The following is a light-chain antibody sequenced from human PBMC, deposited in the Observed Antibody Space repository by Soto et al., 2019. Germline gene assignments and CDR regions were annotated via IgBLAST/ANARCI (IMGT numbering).Light chain of an antibody. V-gene: IGKV1-39*01. J-gene: IGKJ3*01. CDR1: QSISSY. Sequence: DIQMTQSPSSLSASVGDRVTITCRASQSISSYLSWYQQKPGKAPKLLIYAASSLQSGVPSWFSGSGSGTDFTLSISSLRPEDFATYSCLETYSTPFTFGPGTKVDIK. CDR3: LETYSTPFT. CDR2: AAS.